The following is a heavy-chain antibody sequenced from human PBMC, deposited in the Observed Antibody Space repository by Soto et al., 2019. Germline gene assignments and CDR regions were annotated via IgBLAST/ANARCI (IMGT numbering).Heavy chain of an antibody. Sequence: SETLSLTCAVYGGSFSGYYWSWIRQPPGKGLEWIGEINHSGSTNYNPSLKSRVTISVDTSKNQFSLKLSSVTAADTAVYYCARGFVGRYVHWGQGTLVTVSS. J-gene: IGHJ4*02. V-gene: IGHV4-34*01. CDR1: GGSFSGYY. CDR3: ARGFVGRYVH. D-gene: IGHD2-21*01. CDR2: INHSGST.